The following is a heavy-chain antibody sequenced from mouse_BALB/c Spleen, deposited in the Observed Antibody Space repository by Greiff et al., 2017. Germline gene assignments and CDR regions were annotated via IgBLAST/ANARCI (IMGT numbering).Heavy chain of an antibody. CDR2: IRNKANGYTT. V-gene: IGHV7-3*02. D-gene: IGHD2-3*01. J-gene: IGHJ2*01. CDR1: GFTFTDYY. CDR3: ARDDGCLDY. Sequence: EVQRVESGGGLVQPGGSLRLSCATSGFTFTDYYMSWVRQPPGKALEWLGFIRNKANGYTTEYSASVKGRFTISRDNSQSILYLQMNTLRAEDSATYYCARDDGCLDYWGQGTTLTVSS.